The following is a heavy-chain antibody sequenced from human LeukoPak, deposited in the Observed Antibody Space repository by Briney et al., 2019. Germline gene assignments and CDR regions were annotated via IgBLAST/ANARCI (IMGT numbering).Heavy chain of an antibody. CDR3: ASSQIGVRGVILFDY. D-gene: IGHD3-10*01. CDR1: GGSISSYY. Sequence: SETLSLTCTVSGGSISSYYWSWIRQPPGKGLEWIGYIYYSGSTNYNPSLKSRVTISVDTSKNQFSLKLSSVTAADTAVYYCASSQIGVRGVILFDYWDQGTLVTVSS. CDR2: IYYSGST. J-gene: IGHJ4*02. V-gene: IGHV4-59*01.